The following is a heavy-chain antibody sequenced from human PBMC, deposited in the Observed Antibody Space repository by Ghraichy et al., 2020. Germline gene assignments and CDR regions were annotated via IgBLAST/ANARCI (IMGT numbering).Heavy chain of an antibody. Sequence: GGSLRLSCAASEFTFTTYSVNWVRQAPGKGLEWISYISSDRTTMFYADSVKGRFTMSRDNDQNSLYLQMNSLRDDDTAVYYCARYQRGEGIAVVWGRGTLVTVSS. CDR2: ISSDRTTM. D-gene: IGHD6-19*01. CDR1: EFTFTTYS. J-gene: IGHJ4*02. V-gene: IGHV3-48*02. CDR3: ARYQRGEGIAVV.